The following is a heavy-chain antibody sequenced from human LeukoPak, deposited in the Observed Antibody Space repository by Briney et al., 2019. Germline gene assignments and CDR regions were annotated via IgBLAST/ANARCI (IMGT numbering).Heavy chain of an antibody. V-gene: IGHV4-30-4*08. CDR1: GGSISSGDYY. CDR2: IYYSGST. J-gene: IGHJ4*02. CDR3: ASGLTYYYDSSRFDY. Sequence: TSETLSLTCTVSGGSISSGDYYWSWIRQPPGKGLEWIGYIYYSGSTYYNPSLKSRVTISVDTSKNQFSLKLSSVTAADTGVYYCASGLTYYYDSSRFDYWGQGTLVTVSS. D-gene: IGHD3-22*01.